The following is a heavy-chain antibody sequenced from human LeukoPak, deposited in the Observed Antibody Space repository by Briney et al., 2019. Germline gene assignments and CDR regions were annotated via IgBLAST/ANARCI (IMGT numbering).Heavy chain of an antibody. CDR3: ARDGSGDMVRGVIYY. CDR1: GYTFTGYY. Sequence: ASVKVSCKASGYTFTGYYMHWVRQAPGQGLEWMGWINPNSGGTNYAQKFQGWVTMTRDTSISTAYMELSRLRSDDTAVYYCARDGSGDMVRGVIYYWGQGTLVTVSS. CDR2: INPNSGGT. J-gene: IGHJ4*02. V-gene: IGHV1-2*04. D-gene: IGHD3-10*01.